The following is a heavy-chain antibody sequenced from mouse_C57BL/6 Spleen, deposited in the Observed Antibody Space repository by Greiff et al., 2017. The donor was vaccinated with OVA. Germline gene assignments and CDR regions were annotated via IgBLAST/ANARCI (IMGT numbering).Heavy chain of an antibody. Sequence: VKLQQSGAELVKPGASVKISCKASGYTFTDYYINWVKQRPGQGLEWIGKIGPGSGSTYYNEKFKGKATLTADKSSSTAYRQLSSLTSEDSAVYFCARSDGTGYYAMDYWGQGTSVTVSS. D-gene: IGHD4-1*01. V-gene: IGHV1-77*01. J-gene: IGHJ4*01. CDR3: ARSDGTGYYAMDY. CDR2: IGPGSGST. CDR1: GYTFTDYY.